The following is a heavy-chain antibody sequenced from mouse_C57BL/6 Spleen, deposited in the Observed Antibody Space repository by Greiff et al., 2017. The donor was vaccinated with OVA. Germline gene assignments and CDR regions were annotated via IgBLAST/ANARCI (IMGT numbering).Heavy chain of an antibody. Sequence: QVQLQQSGPELVKPGASVKISCKASGYAFSSSWMNWVKQRPGKGLEWIGRIYPGDGDTKYNGKFKGKATLTADKSSSTAYMQLSSLTSEDSAVYFCARYGYDWNAMDYWGQGTSVTVSS. J-gene: IGHJ4*01. CDR1: GYAFSSSW. CDR2: IYPGDGDT. D-gene: IGHD2-2*01. V-gene: IGHV1-82*01. CDR3: ARYGYDWNAMDY.